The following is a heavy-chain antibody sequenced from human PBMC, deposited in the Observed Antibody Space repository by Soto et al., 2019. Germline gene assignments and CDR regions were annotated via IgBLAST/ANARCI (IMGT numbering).Heavy chain of an antibody. CDR2: INPSGGST. CDR3: ARLGDILTGYYSWFDY. J-gene: IGHJ4*02. Sequence: ASVKVSCKASGYTFTSYYMHWVRQAPGQGLEWMGIINPSGGSTSYAQKFQGRVTMTRDTSTSTVYMELSSLRSEDTAVYYCARLGDILTGYYSWFDYWGQGTLVTVSS. CDR1: GYTFTSYY. V-gene: IGHV1-46*03. D-gene: IGHD3-9*01.